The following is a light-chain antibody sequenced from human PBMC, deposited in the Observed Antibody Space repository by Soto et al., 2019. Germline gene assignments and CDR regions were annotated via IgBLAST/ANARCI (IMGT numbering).Light chain of an antibody. Sequence: DIQMTQFPSSLSASVGDRVTITCRASQTISSYLHWYQLKPGQAPKLLIYAASSLQSGVPSRFSGSGSGTEFTRTISSLQPEDFATYFCQQTFSTYVSFGGGTKVEIK. V-gene: IGKV1-39*01. CDR1: QTISSY. CDR3: QQTFSTYVS. J-gene: IGKJ4*01. CDR2: AAS.